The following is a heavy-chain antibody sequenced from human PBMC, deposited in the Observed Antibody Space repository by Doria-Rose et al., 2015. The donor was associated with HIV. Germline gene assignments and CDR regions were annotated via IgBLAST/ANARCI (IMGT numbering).Heavy chain of an antibody. CDR1: GASVSSRGYY. CDR2: TYYTGTS. CDR3: ARMGSYRELDY. Sequence: QVQLPESGPGLVKPSETLSLTCSVSGASVSSRGYYWNWIRQVPGKGLESLGYTYYTGTSDYSPSLKSRLNMAVDTSKNQFSLKLSFVTVADTAVYYCARMGSYRELDYWGQGALVIGSA. J-gene: IGHJ4*02. D-gene: IGHD3-3*01. V-gene: IGHV4-31*03.